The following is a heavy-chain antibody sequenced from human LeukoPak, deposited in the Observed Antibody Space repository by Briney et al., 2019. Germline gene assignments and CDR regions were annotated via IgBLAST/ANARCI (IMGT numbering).Heavy chain of an antibody. CDR3: ASQIVGATFLGF. Sequence: PGGSLRLSCVASEFTFSNYWMSWVRQAPGKGLEWVANIKQDGSEEYYVDSVKGRFTISRDNAKNSLFLQMNSLRAEDTAVYYCASQIVGATFLGFWGQGTLVTVSS. CDR1: EFTFSNYW. V-gene: IGHV3-7*01. J-gene: IGHJ4*02. D-gene: IGHD1-26*01. CDR2: IKQDGSEE.